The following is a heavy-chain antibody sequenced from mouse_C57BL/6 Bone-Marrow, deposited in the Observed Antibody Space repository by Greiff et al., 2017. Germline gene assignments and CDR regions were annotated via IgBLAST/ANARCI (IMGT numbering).Heavy chain of an antibody. D-gene: IGHD2-4*01. V-gene: IGHV1-64*01. Sequence: QVQLQQPGAELVKPGASVKLSCKASGYTSTSYWMHWVKQRPGQGLEWIGMIHPNSGSTNYNEKFKSKATLTVDKSSSTAYMQLSSLTSEDSAVYYCARNYDYGVWDYWGQGTTLTVSS. CDR3: ARNYDYGVWDY. J-gene: IGHJ2*01. CDR1: GYTSTSYW. CDR2: IHPNSGST.